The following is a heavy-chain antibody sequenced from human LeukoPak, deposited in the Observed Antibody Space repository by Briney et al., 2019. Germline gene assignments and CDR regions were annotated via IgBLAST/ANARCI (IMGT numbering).Heavy chain of an antibody. CDR1: GFTFSSYW. D-gene: IGHD3-22*01. CDR2: IKQDGSEK. CDR3: ARDSAPYSYDSSGYDY. J-gene: IGHJ4*02. V-gene: IGHV3-7*01. Sequence: GGSLRLSCAASGFTFSSYWMSWVRQAPGKGLEWVANIKQDGSEKYYVDSVKGRFTISRDNAKNSLYLQMNSLRAEDTAVYYCARDSAPYSYDSSGYDYWGQGTLVTVSS.